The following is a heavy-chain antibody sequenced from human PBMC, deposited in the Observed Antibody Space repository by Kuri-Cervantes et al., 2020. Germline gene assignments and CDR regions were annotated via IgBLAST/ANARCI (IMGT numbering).Heavy chain of an antibody. Sequence: ASVKVSCKASGYTFTSYAMHWVRQAPGQRLEWMGWINAGNGNTKYSQKFQGRVTITRDTSASTAYMELSSLRSEDTAVYYCARSIVSLNSLEHYFDYWGQGTLVTVSS. J-gene: IGHJ4*02. CDR1: GYTFTSYA. V-gene: IGHV1-3*01. CDR2: INAGNGNT. CDR3: ARSIVSLNSLEHYFDY. D-gene: IGHD5/OR15-5a*01.